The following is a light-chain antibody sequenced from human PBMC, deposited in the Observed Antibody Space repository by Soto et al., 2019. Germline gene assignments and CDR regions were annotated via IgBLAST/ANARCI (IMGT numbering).Light chain of an antibody. V-gene: IGKV1-9*01. CDR2: AAS. J-gene: IGKJ3*01. CDR1: QGIHSY. Sequence: DIQLTHSPSFLSASVGDRFTITCRASQGIHSYLVWYQQKLVTAHKLLIYAASTLQSGVPSRFSGSGSGTEFTLTISSLQPEDFATYYCQKSLSEQFTLGTGTTVDI. CDR3: QKSLSEQFT.